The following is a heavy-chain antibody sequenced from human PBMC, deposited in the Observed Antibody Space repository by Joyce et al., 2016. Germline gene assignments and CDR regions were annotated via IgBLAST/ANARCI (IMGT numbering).Heavy chain of an antibody. V-gene: IGHV3-7*01. CDR3: ATVRDYYGSGSQPLDY. CDR1: GFTFSSYW. Sequence: EVQLVESGGGLVQPGGSLRLSCAASGFTFSSYWMGWVRQAPVKGLEWVANIKQDGSEKYYVDSVKCRFTISRDNAKNSLYLQMNSLRAEDTAVYYCATVRDYYGSGSQPLDYWGQGTLVTVSS. J-gene: IGHJ4*02. CDR2: IKQDGSEK. D-gene: IGHD3-10*01.